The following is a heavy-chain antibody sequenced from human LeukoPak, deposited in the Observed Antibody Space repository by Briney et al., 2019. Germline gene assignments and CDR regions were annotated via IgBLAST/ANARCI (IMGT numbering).Heavy chain of an antibody. CDR1: GFTFSSYG. CDR2: IRYDGSNK. J-gene: IGHJ6*03. Sequence: GGSLRLSCAASGFTFSSYGMHWVRQAPGKGLEWVAFIRYDGSNKYYADSVKGRFTISRDNSKNTLYLQMNSLRAEDTAVYYCARRLRFSSSWRYYYYMDVWGKGTTVTISS. CDR3: ARRLRFSSSWRYYYYMDV. V-gene: IGHV3-30*02. D-gene: IGHD6-13*01.